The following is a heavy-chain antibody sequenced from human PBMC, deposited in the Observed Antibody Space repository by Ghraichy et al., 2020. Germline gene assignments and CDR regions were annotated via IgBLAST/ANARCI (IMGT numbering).Heavy chain of an antibody. CDR3: AKDQSSGLLDY. J-gene: IGHJ4*02. V-gene: IGHV3-30*18. Sequence: GGSLRLSCAASGFTFRSNGMHWVRQTPGKGLEWVAVISYDVKTRYYADSVKGRFTISRDNSKNTLYLQMDSLRLDDTAVYYCAKDQSSGLLDYWGQGTLVTVSS. CDR2: ISYDVKTR. CDR1: GFTFRSNG. D-gene: IGHD3-10*01.